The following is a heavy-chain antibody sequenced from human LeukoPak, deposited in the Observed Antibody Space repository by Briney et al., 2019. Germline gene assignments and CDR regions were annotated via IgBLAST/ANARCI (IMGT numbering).Heavy chain of an antibody. D-gene: IGHD5-12*01. CDR3: ARATATGYSHGYGY. V-gene: IGHV1-46*01. CDR1: GYTFTSYY. J-gene: IGHJ4*02. Sequence: ASVKVSCKASGYTFTSYYMYWVRQAPGQGLEWMGIIKPRDGRTIYAQKFQGRVTMTRDTSTSTVYMELSSLRSEDTAVYYCARATATGYSHGYGYWGQGTLATVSS. CDR2: IKPRDGRT.